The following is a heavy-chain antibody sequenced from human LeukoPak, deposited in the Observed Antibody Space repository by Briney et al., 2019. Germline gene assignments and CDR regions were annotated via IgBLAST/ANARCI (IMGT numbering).Heavy chain of an antibody. CDR1: GYSFTSYW. CDR2: IYPGDSDT. D-gene: IGHD3-22*01. CDR3: AIGVSEYYDSSGYYPNWFDP. J-gene: IGHJ5*02. Sequence: GESLKISCKGSGYSFTSYWIGWVRQVPGKGLEWMGIIYPGDSDTRYSPSFQGQVTISADKSISTAYLQWSSLKASDTAMYYCAIGVSEYYDSSGYYPNWFDPWGQGTLVTVSS. V-gene: IGHV5-51*01.